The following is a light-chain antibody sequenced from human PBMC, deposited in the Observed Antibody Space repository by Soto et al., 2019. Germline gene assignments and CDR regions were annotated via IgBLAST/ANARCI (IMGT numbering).Light chain of an antibody. J-gene: IGKJ4*01. Sequence: EVVFTHSPGTLSLSPAERATLSCRASHTISSSYLAWYQQKPGQAPRLXXHCASSRPTGIPDRFSGSGSGTDFTLNITRLEHEDSAVYDCQQYGSSLNFGGGTKVDIK. CDR2: CAS. CDR3: QQYGSSLN. CDR1: HTISSSY. V-gene: IGKV3-20*01.